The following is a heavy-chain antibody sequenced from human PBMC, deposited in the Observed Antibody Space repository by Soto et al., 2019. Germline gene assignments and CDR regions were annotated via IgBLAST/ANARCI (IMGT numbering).Heavy chain of an antibody. Sequence: GGSLRLSCAASGFTFSAYFMSWIRQAPGEGLEWVAVICSDATTIYYADSVKGRFTISRDNARNSLYLQMISLRAEDTAVYYCVRDCDGDPYYFYGIDVRGQGTTVNGS. V-gene: IGHV3-11*04. CDR1: GFTFSAYF. D-gene: IGHD4-17*01. CDR3: VRDCDGDPYYFYGIDV. CDR2: ICSDATTI. J-gene: IGHJ6*02.